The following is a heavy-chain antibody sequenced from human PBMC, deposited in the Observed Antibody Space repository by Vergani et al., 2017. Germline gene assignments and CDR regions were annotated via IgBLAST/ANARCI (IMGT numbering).Heavy chain of an antibody. Sequence: EVQLVESGGGLVQPGRSLRLSCAASGFTFEDYAMHWVRQAPGKGLEWVSGISWNSGSIGYADSVKGRFTISRDNAKNSLYLQMNSLRAEDTALYYCAKDMCSGGSCPGDYWGQGTLVTVSS. J-gene: IGHJ4*02. CDR2: ISWNSGSI. V-gene: IGHV3-9*01. CDR3: AKDMCSGGSCPGDY. D-gene: IGHD2-15*01. CDR1: GFTFEDYA.